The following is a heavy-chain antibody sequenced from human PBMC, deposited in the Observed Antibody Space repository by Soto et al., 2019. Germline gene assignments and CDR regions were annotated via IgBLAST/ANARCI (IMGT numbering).Heavy chain of an antibody. Sequence: GGSLRLSCAASGFTFSSYSMNWVRQAPGKGLEWVSSISSSSGYIYYADSVKGRFTISRDNAKNSLYLQMNSLRAEDTAVYYCARAGGPYSSGGHYYYYMDVWGKGTTVTVSS. CDR3: ARAGGPYSSGGHYYYYMDV. CDR1: GFTFSSYS. V-gene: IGHV3-21*01. J-gene: IGHJ6*03. D-gene: IGHD6-25*01. CDR2: ISSSSGYI.